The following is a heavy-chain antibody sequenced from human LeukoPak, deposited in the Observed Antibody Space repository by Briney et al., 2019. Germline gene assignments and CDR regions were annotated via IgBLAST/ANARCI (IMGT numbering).Heavy chain of an antibody. CDR1: GYTFTGYY. CDR3: ARDTDATGYSSGWYGGTNYYYYYMDV. CDR2: INPNSGGT. V-gene: IGHV1-2*02. Sequence: ASVKVSCKASGYTFTGYYMHWVRQAPGQGLEWMGWINPNSGGTNYAQKFQGRVTMTRDTSISTAYMELSRLRSDDTAVYYCARDTDATGYSSGWYGGTNYYYYYMDVWGKGTTVTVSS. J-gene: IGHJ6*03. D-gene: IGHD6-19*01.